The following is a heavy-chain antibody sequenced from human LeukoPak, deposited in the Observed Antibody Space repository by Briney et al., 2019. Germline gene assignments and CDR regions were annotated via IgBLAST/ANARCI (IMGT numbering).Heavy chain of an antibody. CDR2: MNPNSGNT. V-gene: IGHV1-8*01. J-gene: IGHJ4*02. CDR1: GYTFTSCD. D-gene: IGHD6-13*01. CDR3: ARLGISSWYYFDY. Sequence: GASVKVSCKASGYTFTSCDINWVRQATGQGLEWMGWMNPNSGNTGYAQKFQGRVTMTRNTSISTAYMELSSLRSEDTAVYYCARLGISSWYYFDYWGQGTLVTVSS.